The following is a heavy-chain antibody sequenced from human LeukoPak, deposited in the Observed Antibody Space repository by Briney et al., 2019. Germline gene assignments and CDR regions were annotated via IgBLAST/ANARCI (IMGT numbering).Heavy chain of an antibody. Sequence: PSETLSLTCTVSGDSISSGPYSWGWIRQPPGKGLEWIGNISYSGNTYYNASLKSRVTISVDTSKNQFSLKLRSATAADTAVYYCARRSNYFDYWGRGTLVTVSS. CDR2: ISYSGNT. CDR3: ARRSNYFDY. J-gene: IGHJ4*02. CDR1: GDSISSGPYS. V-gene: IGHV4-39*01.